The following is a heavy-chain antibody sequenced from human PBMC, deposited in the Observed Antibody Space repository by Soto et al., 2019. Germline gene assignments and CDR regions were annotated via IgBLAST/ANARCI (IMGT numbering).Heavy chain of an antibody. Sequence: EVHLLESGGGLVQPGGSLRLSCAASGFTFSTHAMGWVRQAPGKGLEWVSLISTGSDRTYYGNSVMGRFTISRDNSKNTLHLQLSTLRVEDTAVYYCATQDFRGPTGTTWGQGSLVTVSS. J-gene: IGHJ4*02. V-gene: IGHV3-23*01. D-gene: IGHD1-1*01. CDR3: ATQDFRGPTGTT. CDR1: GFTFSTHA. CDR2: ISTGSDRT.